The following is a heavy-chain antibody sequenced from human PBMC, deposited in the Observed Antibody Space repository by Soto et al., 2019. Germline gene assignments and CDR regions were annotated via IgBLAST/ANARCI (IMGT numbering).Heavy chain of an antibody. CDR1: GFTFSSYA. Sequence: GGSLRLSCAASGFTFSSYAMSWVRQAPGKGLEWVSAISGSGGRTYYADSVKGRFTISRDNSKNTLYLQMNSLRAEDTAVYYCAKALFFDPSWSGFDLWGRGTLVTVSS. CDR2: ISGSGGRT. CDR3: AKALFFDPSWSGFDL. J-gene: IGHJ2*01. D-gene: IGHD3-3*01. V-gene: IGHV3-23*01.